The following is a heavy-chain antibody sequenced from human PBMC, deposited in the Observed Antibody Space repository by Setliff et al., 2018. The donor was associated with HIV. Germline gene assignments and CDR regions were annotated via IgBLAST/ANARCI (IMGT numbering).Heavy chain of an antibody. V-gene: IGHV4-61*09. CDR2: MYTSGST. CDR3: ARDRLGTWGG. Sequence: PSQTLSLPCTVSGGSISSGTYYWSWIRQPAGKGLEWIGHMYTSGSTNYNPSLKSRVTISVDTSKNQFSLKLSSVTAADTAVYYCARDRLGTWGGWGQGTLVTVSS. CDR1: GGSISSGTYY. D-gene: IGHD3-16*01. J-gene: IGHJ4*02.